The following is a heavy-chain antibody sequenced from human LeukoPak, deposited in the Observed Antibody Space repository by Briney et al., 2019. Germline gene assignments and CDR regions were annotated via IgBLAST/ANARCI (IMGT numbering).Heavy chain of an antibody. Sequence: PGGSLRLSCAASGFTVSGNFMSWVRQAPGKGLEWVSALSGRGAGSYYADSVKGRFTISRDDSKNTLYLQMASLRAEDTAIYYCAKAEDTTLTPPYYFDYWGQGTLVSVSS. J-gene: IGHJ4*02. V-gene: IGHV3-23*01. CDR3: AKAEDTTLTPPYYFDY. D-gene: IGHD4-17*01. CDR2: LSGRGAGS. CDR1: GFTVSGNF.